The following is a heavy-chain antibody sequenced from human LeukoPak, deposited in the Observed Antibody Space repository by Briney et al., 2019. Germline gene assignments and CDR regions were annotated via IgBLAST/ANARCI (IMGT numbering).Heavy chain of an antibody. V-gene: IGHV1-69*05. Sequence: GASGKVSCNASGGIYRRYSITWLRQSPGHGREGMGVIVSLVGTAKYANKFQCRVTITTDESTNTAYMELNSLTSEDGAGYYCTTYGSNSAEYCEHWGEGALLSVSS. CDR3: TTYGSNSAEYCEH. CDR1: GGIYRRYS. CDR2: IVSLVGTA. D-gene: IGHD4-23*01. J-gene: IGHJ1*01.